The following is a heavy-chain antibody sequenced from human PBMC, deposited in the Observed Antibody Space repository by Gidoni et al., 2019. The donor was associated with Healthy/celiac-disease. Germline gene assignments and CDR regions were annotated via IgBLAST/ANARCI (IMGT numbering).Heavy chain of an antibody. CDR1: GYPFTSYG. J-gene: IGHJ3*02. Sequence: QVQLVQSGAEVKKPGASVKVSCKASGYPFTSYGISWVRQAPGQGLEWMGWISAYNGNTNYAQKLQGRVTMTTDTSTSTAYMELRSLRSDDTAVYYCARESLGDTEESRAFDIWGQGTMVTVSS. V-gene: IGHV1-18*01. D-gene: IGHD3-16*01. CDR2: ISAYNGNT. CDR3: ARESLGDTEESRAFDI.